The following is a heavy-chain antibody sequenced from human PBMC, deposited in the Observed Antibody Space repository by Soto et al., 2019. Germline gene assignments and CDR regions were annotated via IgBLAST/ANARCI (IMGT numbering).Heavy chain of an antibody. CDR3: ARGTKCVGSESNFNI. V-gene: IGHV1-69*04. CDR2: VIPILDVT. D-gene: IGHD2-2*03. Sequence: QVHLVQSGAEVRQPGSSVKVSCQVSGGTFRTYGIIWVRQAPGQGLEWMGRVIPILDVTDYAQKFQGRVTITADRSTNTCYMEWSSLKSEDTAVYYCARGTKCVGSESNFNIWGQGTVVTVSS. J-gene: IGHJ3*02. CDR1: GGTFRTYG.